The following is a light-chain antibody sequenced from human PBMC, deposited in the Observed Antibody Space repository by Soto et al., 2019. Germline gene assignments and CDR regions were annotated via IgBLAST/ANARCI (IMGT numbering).Light chain of an antibody. Sequence: DIQITQSPSTLSASVGDRVTITCRASEFISKWLAWYQQKPGTGPKLLIYQASSLESGVPSRFSGSGSGTEFTLTITSLQPDDFATYYCQHYNSYLETFGQGTKVEIK. CDR3: QHYNSYLET. J-gene: IGKJ1*01. CDR1: EFISKW. CDR2: QAS. V-gene: IGKV1-5*03.